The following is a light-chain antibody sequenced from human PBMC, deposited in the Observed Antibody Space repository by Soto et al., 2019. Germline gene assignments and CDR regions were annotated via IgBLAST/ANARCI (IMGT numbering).Light chain of an antibody. V-gene: IGKV1-8*01. CDR3: QQYYSYPRT. CDR2: AAS. Sequence: AIRMTQSPSSLSASTGDRVTITCRASQGISSYLAWYQQKPGTAPKLLIYAASTLQSGVPSRFIGSGSGTDFTLTISCLQSEDFATYYCQQYYSYPRTFGPGTKVDIK. J-gene: IGKJ3*01. CDR1: QGISSY.